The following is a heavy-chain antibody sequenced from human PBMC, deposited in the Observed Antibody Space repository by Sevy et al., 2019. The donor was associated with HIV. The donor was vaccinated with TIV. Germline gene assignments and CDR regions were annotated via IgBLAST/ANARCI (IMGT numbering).Heavy chain of an antibody. J-gene: IGHJ3*02. CDR2: ISYDGSNK. CDR1: GFTFSSYG. D-gene: IGHD3-10*02. V-gene: IGHV3-30*18. Sequence: GGSLRLSCAASGFTFSSYGMHWVRQAPGKGLEWVAVISYDGSNKYYAHSVKGRFTISRDNSKNTLYLQMNSLRAEDTAVYYCAKDRRLFGEVLGDAFDIWGQGSMVTVSS. CDR3: AKDRRLFGEVLGDAFDI.